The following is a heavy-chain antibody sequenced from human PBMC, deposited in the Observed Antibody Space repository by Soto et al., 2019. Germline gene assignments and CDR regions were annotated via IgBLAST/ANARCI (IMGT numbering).Heavy chain of an antibody. D-gene: IGHD5-12*01. CDR1: GGSFSGYY. J-gene: IGHJ6*02. CDR3: ARAYLRRSRYSGYEWNYHYYYGMDV. Sequence: SETLSLTCAVYGGSFSGYYWSWIRQPPGKGLEWNGEINHSGSTNYNPSLKSRVTISVDTSKNQFSLKLSSVTAANTAVYYCARAYLRRSRYSGYEWNYHYYYGMDVWGQGTTVTVSS. CDR2: INHSGST. V-gene: IGHV4-34*01.